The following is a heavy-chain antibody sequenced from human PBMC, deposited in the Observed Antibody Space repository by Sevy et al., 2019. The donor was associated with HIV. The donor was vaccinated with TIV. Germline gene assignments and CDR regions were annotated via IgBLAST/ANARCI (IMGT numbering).Heavy chain of an antibody. CDR1: GFTCSGNW. CDR2: IKEDGSEK. Sequence: GGSLRLSCAASGFTCSGNWMSWVRQAPGKGLEWVADIKEDGSEKYYVDSVKGRFTISRDNAKKSLYLQMNNLRAEDTAVYYCARDAGYCSSTSCYRGDYFDYWGQGTLVTVSS. V-gene: IGHV3-7*01. D-gene: IGHD2-2*02. J-gene: IGHJ4*02. CDR3: ARDAGYCSSTSCYRGDYFDY.